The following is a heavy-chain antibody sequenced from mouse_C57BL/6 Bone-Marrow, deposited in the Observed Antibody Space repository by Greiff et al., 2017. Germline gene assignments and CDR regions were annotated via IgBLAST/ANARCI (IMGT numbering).Heavy chain of an antibody. Sequence: QVQLQQPGAELVKPGASVKLSCKASGYTFTSYWMQWVKQRPGQGLEWIGEIDPSDSYTNYNQKFKGKATLTVDTSSSTAYMQLSSLTSEDYAVYYCASDGNPFFDYWGQGTTLTVSS. CDR1: GYTFTSYW. D-gene: IGHD1-1*01. CDR2: IDPSDSYT. J-gene: IGHJ2*01. CDR3: ASDGNPFFDY. V-gene: IGHV1-50*01.